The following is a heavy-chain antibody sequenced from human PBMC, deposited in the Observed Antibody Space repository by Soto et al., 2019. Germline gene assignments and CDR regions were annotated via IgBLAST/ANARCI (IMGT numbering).Heavy chain of an antibody. CDR2: MNPNSGNT. J-gene: IGHJ5*02. Sequence: QVQLVQSGAEVKKPGASVKVSCKASGYTFTSYDINWVRQATGQGLEWMGWMNPNSGNTGYAQKFQGRVTMTRNTSISTAYMELSSLRSEDTAVYYCARGPRAYCGGDCYRGGNGWFDPWGQGTLVTVSS. CDR3: ARGPRAYCGGDCYRGGNGWFDP. V-gene: IGHV1-8*01. D-gene: IGHD2-21*02. CDR1: GYTFTSYD.